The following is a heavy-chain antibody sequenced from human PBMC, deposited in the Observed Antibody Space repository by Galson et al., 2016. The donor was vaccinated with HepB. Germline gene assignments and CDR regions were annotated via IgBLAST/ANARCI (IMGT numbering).Heavy chain of an antibody. J-gene: IGHJ4*02. D-gene: IGHD2-15*01. CDR2: IRSKAYGETT. CDR3: TRQREKLYTYFDY. Sequence: SLRLSCATSGFTFGDYAVSWVRQAPGKGLEWVGFIRSKAYGETTEYGAFVKGRFTISRDDSKSIAYLQMNSLKTEDTAVYYCTRQREKLYTYFDYWGLGTLVTVTS. CDR1: GFTFGDYA. V-gene: IGHV3-49*04.